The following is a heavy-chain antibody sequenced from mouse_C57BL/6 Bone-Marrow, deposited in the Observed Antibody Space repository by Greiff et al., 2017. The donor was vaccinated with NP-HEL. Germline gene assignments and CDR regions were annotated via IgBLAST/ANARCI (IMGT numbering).Heavy chain of an antibody. CDR3: ARRGVCLDY. CDR2: ISSGGSYT. J-gene: IGHJ2*01. Sequence: VQLKESGGDLVKPGGSLKLSCAASGFTFSSYGMSWVRQTPDKRLEWVATISSGGSYTYYPDSVKGRFTISRDNAKNTLYLQMSSLKSEDTAMYYCARRGVCLDYWGQGTTLTVSS. D-gene: IGHD2-10*02. V-gene: IGHV5-6*01. CDR1: GFTFSSYG.